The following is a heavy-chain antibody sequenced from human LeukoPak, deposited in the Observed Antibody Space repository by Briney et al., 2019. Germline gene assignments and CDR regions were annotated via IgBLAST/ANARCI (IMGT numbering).Heavy chain of an antibody. CDR2: INHSGST. D-gene: IGHD6-13*01. J-gene: IGHJ4*02. V-gene: IGHV4-34*01. Sequence: SETLSLTCAVYGGSFSGYYWSWIRQPPGKGLEWIGEINHSGSTNYNPSLKSRVSISVDSSKNQFSLEVSSVTAADTAVYYCARGSDTAAGLYWGQGTLVTVSS. CDR1: GGSFSGYY. CDR3: ARGSDTAAGLY.